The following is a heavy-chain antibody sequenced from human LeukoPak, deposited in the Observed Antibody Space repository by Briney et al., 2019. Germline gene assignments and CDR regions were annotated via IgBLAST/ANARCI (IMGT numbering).Heavy chain of an antibody. V-gene: IGHV4-4*02. CDR3: GRNGYYSIEY. CDR2: IFHSGDT. CDR1: GGSITNNW. J-gene: IGHJ4*02. D-gene: IGHD3-22*01. Sequence: SETLSLTCVVSGGSITNNWWSWVRQPPGKGLEWIGEIFHSGDTTYNPSLKSRVTISVDKSKTQFSLKLNSVTAADTAVYYCGRNGYYSIEYWGQGTLVTVSS.